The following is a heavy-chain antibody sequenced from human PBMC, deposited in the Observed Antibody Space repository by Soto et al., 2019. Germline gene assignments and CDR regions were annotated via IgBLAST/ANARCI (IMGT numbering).Heavy chain of an antibody. V-gene: IGHV1-69*06. CDR3: ATIRVRGGPLRFED. D-gene: IGHD5-12*01. CDR1: GGLFSVFS. CDR2: VLPITGST. J-gene: IGHJ4*01. Sequence: QVQLVQSGAEVKKPGSSVKVSCKTSGGLFSVFSFNWVRQAPGQGLEWMGGVLPITGSTDYAQKFQGRLTITAARSTSTSYMELSRLTSDDTANYYCATIRVRGGPLRFEDGGQGTLISVSS.